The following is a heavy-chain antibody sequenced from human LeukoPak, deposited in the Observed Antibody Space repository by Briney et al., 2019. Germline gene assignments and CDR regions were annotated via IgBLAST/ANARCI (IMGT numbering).Heavy chain of an antibody. CDR3: AREPQYYYDSSGYPRRLRALDI. D-gene: IGHD3-22*01. V-gene: IGHV4-59*12. CDR1: SGSISRYY. Sequence: PSETLSLTCTVSSGSISRYYWNWIRQPPGEGVEWIGFIYYSGVTNYNPSLKSRVTISLDTSRNQFSLKLSSVTAADTAVYYCAREPQYYYDSSGYPRRLRALDIWGQGTMVTVSS. J-gene: IGHJ3*02. CDR2: IYYSGVT.